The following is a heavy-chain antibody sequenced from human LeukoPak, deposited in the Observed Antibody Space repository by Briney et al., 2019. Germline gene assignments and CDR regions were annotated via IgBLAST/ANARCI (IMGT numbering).Heavy chain of an antibody. CDR2: INPNSGGT. Sequence: ASVKVSCKASGYTFTGYYMHWVRQAPGQGLEWMGWINPNSGGTNYAQKFQGRVTMTRDTSISTAYMELSRLRSDDTAVYYCAREVGYQYYHFWRGPRLDFLGQGTLVTVSS. J-gene: IGHJ4*02. CDR1: GYTFTGYY. V-gene: IGHV1-2*02. CDR3: AREVGYQYYHFWRGPRLDF. D-gene: IGHD3-3*01.